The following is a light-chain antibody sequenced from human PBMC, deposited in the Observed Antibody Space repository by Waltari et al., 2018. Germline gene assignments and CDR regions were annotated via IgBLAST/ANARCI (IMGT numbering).Light chain of an antibody. Sequence: EIVITPSRATLSVSPGERATLSCRASQRISSDLAWYQQKPGQAPRLLFYGASIRATGIPARFSGSVSGTEFTLTINSMQSEDFAVYYCQQYNNWPLLFGQGTKVEIK. CDR1: QRISSD. J-gene: IGKJ1*01. CDR3: QQYNNWPLL. CDR2: GAS. V-gene: IGKV3-15*01.